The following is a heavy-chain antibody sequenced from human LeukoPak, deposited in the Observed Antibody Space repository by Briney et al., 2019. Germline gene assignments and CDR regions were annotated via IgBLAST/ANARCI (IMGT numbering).Heavy chain of an antibody. D-gene: IGHD2/OR15-2a*01. J-gene: IGHJ4*02. Sequence: GGSLRLSCAASGFTFSSYAMTWVRQAPGKGLEWVSAISGSGGNTYYADSVKGRFTISRDNSKNTLYLQMNSLRAEDTAIYYCAKRIPRNSISCYLGYWGQGTLVTVSS. CDR1: GFTFSSYA. V-gene: IGHV3-23*01. CDR3: AKRIPRNSISCYLGY. CDR2: ISGSGGNT.